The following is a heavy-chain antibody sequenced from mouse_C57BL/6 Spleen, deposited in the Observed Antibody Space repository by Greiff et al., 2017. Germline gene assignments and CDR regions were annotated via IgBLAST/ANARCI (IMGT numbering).Heavy chain of an antibody. D-gene: IGHD2-5*01. CDR2: ISGGGGNT. J-gene: IGHJ2*01. Sequence: EVNLVESGGGLVKPGGSLKLSCAASGFTFSSYTMSWVRQTPEKRLEWVATISGGGGNTYYPDSVKGRFTISRDNAKNTLYLQMSSLRSEDTALYYCARRSNYEDYWGQGTTLTVSS. CDR3: ARRSNYEDY. V-gene: IGHV5-9*01. CDR1: GFTFSSYT.